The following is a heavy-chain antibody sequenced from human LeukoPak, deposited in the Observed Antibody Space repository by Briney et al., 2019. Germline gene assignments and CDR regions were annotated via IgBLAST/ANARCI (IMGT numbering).Heavy chain of an antibody. Sequence: SGGSVRLSCAASGFTFSTYAMNWVRQAPGKGLEWVSGVSTSGGSTYYADSVKGRFTISRDNSKNSLYLQMNSLRAEDTAVYYCARDGGDSSGYWFDYWGQGTLVTVSS. J-gene: IGHJ4*02. CDR1: GFTFSTYA. V-gene: IGHV3-23*01. D-gene: IGHD3-22*01. CDR2: VSTSGGST. CDR3: ARDGGDSSGYWFDY.